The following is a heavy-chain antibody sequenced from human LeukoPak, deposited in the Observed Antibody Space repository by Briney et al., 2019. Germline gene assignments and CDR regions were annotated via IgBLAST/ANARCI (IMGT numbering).Heavy chain of an antibody. CDR2: IRSKAYGGTT. CDR1: GFTFGDYA. Sequence: QAGGSLRLSCTASGFTFGDYAMSWFRQAPGKGLEWVGFIRSKAYGGTTEYAASVKGRFTISRDDSKSIAYLQMNSLKTEDTAVYYCTTDGGSSWYWTGYWGQGTLVTVSS. CDR3: TTDGGSSWYWTGY. D-gene: IGHD6-13*01. V-gene: IGHV3-49*03. J-gene: IGHJ4*02.